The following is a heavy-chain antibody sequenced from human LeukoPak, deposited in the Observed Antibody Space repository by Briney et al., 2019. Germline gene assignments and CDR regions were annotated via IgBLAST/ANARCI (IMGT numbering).Heavy chain of an antibody. CDR2: ITRKSYGGTT. Sequence: PGRSLRLSCTASGHTSDDYTVTWVRQAPGKGLEWVGFITRKSYGGTTEYAASVKGRFTISRDDSKSIAYLEMSSLKTEDTGVYYCSHPGKYDFWSGTFWGQGTLVIVSS. CDR1: GHTSDDYT. V-gene: IGHV3-49*04. D-gene: IGHD3-3*01. J-gene: IGHJ4*02. CDR3: SHPGKYDFWSGTF.